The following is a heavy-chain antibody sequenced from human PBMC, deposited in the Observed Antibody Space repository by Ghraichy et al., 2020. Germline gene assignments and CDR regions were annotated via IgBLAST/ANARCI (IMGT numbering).Heavy chain of an antibody. Sequence: GGSLRLSCAASGFTFSSYSMNWVRQAPWKGLEWVSSISSSSSYIYYADSVKGRFTISRDNAKNSLYLQMNSLRAEDTAVYYCASGGASAAIWVGYYYVMDVWGQGTTVTVSS. J-gene: IGHJ6*02. CDR3: ASGGASAAIWVGYYYVMDV. CDR1: GFTFSSYS. D-gene: IGHD2-2*01. CDR2: ISSSSSYI. V-gene: IGHV3-21*01.